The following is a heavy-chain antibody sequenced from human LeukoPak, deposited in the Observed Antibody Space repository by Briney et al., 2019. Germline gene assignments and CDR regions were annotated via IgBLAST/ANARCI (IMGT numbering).Heavy chain of an antibody. CDR2: ISSSSSYI. CDR1: GFTFSSYA. V-gene: IGHV3-21*01. CDR3: ARDWPTIAAAGTVPEYFQH. J-gene: IGHJ1*01. Sequence: GGSLRLSCAASGFTFSSYAMSWVRQAPGKGLEWVSSISSSSSYIYYADSVKGRFTISRDNAKNSLYLQMNSLRAEDTAVYYCARDWPTIAAAGTVPEYFQHWGQGTLVTVSS. D-gene: IGHD6-13*01.